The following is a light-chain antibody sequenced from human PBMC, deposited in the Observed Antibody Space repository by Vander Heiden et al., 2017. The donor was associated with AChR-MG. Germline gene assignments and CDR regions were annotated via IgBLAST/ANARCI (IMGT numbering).Light chain of an antibody. CDR3: QVWDSIINHLV. Sequence: SYVLTQAPSVSVAPGRTATVTCGGNDIGSKVVHWYQQKPGQAPVVVIYDDSDRPSGIPERFSGSNSGATATLTISRVEAGDEATYYCQVWDSIINHLVFGRGTRLTVL. CDR2: DDS. J-gene: IGLJ3*02. V-gene: IGLV3-21*02. CDR1: DIGSKV.